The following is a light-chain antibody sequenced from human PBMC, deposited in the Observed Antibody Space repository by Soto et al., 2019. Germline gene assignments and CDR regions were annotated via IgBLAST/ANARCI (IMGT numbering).Light chain of an antibody. V-gene: IGKV3-20*01. Sequence: EIVLTQSPGTLSLSPGEGATLSCRASQSVISSLAWYQQKPGQAPRLLIYGASSRATGIPDRFSGSGSETDFTLTISRLEPEDFAVYYCQQYGTSLYTFGQGTKLEIK. J-gene: IGKJ2*01. CDR3: QQYGTSLYT. CDR2: GAS. CDR1: QSVISS.